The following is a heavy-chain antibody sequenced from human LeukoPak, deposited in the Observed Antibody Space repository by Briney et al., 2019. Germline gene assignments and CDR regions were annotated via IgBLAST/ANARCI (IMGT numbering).Heavy chain of an antibody. Sequence: PGGSLRLSCAASGFTFSSYGMHWVRQAPGKGLEWVAVIWYDGSNKYYADSVKGRFTISRDNSKNTLYLQMNSLRAEDTAVYYCARDPNSSSWYSYYFDYWGQGTLVTVSP. CDR1: GFTFSSYG. V-gene: IGHV3-33*01. CDR3: ARDPNSSSWYSYYFDY. CDR2: IWYDGSNK. D-gene: IGHD6-13*01. J-gene: IGHJ4*02.